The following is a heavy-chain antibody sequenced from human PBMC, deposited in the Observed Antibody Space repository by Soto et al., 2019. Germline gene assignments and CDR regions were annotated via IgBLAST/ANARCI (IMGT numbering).Heavy chain of an antibody. Sequence: GASVKVSCKASGYTFTSYDINWVRQATGQGLEWMGWMNPNSGNTGYAQKFQGRVTMTRNTSISTAYMELSSLRSEDTAVYYCARAGGQDIVVVPAAENWFDPWGQETLVTVSS. J-gene: IGHJ5*02. CDR2: MNPNSGNT. V-gene: IGHV1-8*01. D-gene: IGHD2-2*01. CDR3: ARAGGQDIVVVPAAENWFDP. CDR1: GYTFTSYD.